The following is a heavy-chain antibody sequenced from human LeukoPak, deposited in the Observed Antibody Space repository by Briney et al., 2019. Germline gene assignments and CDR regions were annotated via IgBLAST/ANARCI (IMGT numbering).Heavy chain of an antibody. Sequence: GGCRRLSCAASGFTFSSYSMNWVRQAPGKGLEWVSSISSSSSYIYYADSVKGRFTISRDNAKNSLYLQMNSLRAEDTAVYYCAALPVDTAMVNYWGQGTLVTVSS. D-gene: IGHD5-18*01. CDR3: AALPVDTAMVNY. V-gene: IGHV3-21*01. CDR2: ISSSSSYI. J-gene: IGHJ4*02. CDR1: GFTFSSYS.